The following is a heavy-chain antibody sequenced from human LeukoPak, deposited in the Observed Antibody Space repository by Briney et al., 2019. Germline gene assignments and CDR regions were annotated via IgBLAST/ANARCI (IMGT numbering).Heavy chain of an antibody. Sequence: ASVKVSCKASGYTFTSYDINWVRQATGQGLEWMGWMNPNSGNTGYAQKFQGRVTMTRNTSISTAYMELSSLRSDDTAVYYCAKGYYGSGSFDYWGQGTLVTVSS. CDR2: MNPNSGNT. CDR3: AKGYYGSGSFDY. CDR1: GYTFTSYD. J-gene: IGHJ4*02. V-gene: IGHV1-8*01. D-gene: IGHD3-10*01.